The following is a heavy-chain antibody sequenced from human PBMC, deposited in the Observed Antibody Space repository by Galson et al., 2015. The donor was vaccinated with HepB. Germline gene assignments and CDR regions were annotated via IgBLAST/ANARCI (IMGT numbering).Heavy chain of an antibody. CDR2: IKSIIDGGTT. V-gene: IGHV3-15*01. Sequence: SLRLSCAASGFTFSNVWMTWVRQAPGKGLEWVGRIKSIIDGGTTDYAAPVKGRFTISRDDSKNTLYLHMNSLKTEDTAVYFCSTTYYKDSWYKRAYYFDSWGQGTLVTVSS. CDR1: GFTFSNVW. D-gene: IGHD1-1*01. J-gene: IGHJ4*02. CDR3: STTYYKDSWYKRAYYFDS.